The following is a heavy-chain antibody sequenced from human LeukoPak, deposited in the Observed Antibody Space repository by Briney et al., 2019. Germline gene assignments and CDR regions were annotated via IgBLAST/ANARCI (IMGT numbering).Heavy chain of an antibody. D-gene: IGHD6-19*01. J-gene: IGHJ4*02. V-gene: IGHV3-66*01. CDR2: IYNGDNT. CDR3: ARASQWLAFDS. CDR1: RFTVTSNH. Sequence: PGGSLRLSCAASRFTVTSNHMSWVRQAPGKGLEWVSVIYNGDNTNYADSVKGRFTISRDNSQNPLFLQMNSLRVEDTAVYFCARASQWLAFDSWGQGTLVTVSS.